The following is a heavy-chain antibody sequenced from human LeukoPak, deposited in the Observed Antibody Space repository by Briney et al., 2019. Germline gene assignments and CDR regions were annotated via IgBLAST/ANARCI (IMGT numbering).Heavy chain of an antibody. CDR1: GFTFSGYA. CDR3: AREGSSGSI. V-gene: IGHV3-64*01. J-gene: IGHJ4*02. Sequence: GGSLRLSCAASGFTFSGYAMHWVRQAPGKGLEYVSAISSNGGSTYYANSVKGRFTISRDNSKNTLYLQMGSLRAEDMAVYYCAREGSSGSIWGQGTLVTVSS. D-gene: IGHD6-19*01. CDR2: ISSNGGST.